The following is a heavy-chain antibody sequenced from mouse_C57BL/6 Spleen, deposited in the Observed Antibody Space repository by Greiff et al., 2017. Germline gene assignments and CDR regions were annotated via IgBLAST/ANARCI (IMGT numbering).Heavy chain of an antibody. Sequence: QVQLQQPGAELVRPGSSVKLSCKASGYTFTSYWMDWVKQRPGQGLEWIGNIYPADSETHYNQKFKDKATLTVDKSSSTAYMQLSSLTSEDSAVYYGARGDDYDGPVAYWGQGTLVTVSA. V-gene: IGHV1-61*01. J-gene: IGHJ3*01. D-gene: IGHD2-4*01. CDR3: ARGDDYDGPVAY. CDR1: GYTFTSYW. CDR2: IYPADSET.